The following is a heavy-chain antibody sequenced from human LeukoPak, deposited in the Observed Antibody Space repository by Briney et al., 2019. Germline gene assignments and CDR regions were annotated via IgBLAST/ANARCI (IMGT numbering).Heavy chain of an antibody. D-gene: IGHD3-22*01. V-gene: IGHV3-9*03. CDR3: AKSTDYYDSSGPWDGAFDI. CDR1: GFTFYDYA. J-gene: IGHJ3*02. Sequence: GGSLRLSCVGSGFTFYDYAMHWVRQAPGKGVEWVSGISWNNGRRVYADSVKGRFTISRDNAKTSLYLQMNSLRAEDMALYYCAKSTDYYDSSGPWDGAFDIWGQGTMVTVSS. CDR2: ISWNNGRR.